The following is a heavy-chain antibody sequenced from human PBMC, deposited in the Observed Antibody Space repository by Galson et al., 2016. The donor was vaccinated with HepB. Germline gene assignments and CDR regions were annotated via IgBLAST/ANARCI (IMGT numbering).Heavy chain of an antibody. CDR2: ISHDGGQK. CDR1: GFTFNSYW. J-gene: IGHJ3*02. V-gene: IGHV3-30-3*01. CDR3: ARSRRDFWSGRDAFDI. D-gene: IGHD3-3*01. Sequence: SLRLSCAASGFTFNSYWMSWVRQAPGKGLEWLTVISHDGGQKYYGDFLRGRFTTSRDNSHNILYLQMTNLETEDTAMYYCARSRRDFWSGRDAFDIWGLGTMVRVSS.